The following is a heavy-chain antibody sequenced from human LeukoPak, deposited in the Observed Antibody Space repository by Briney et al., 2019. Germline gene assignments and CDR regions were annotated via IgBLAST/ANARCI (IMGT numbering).Heavy chain of an antibody. D-gene: IGHD5-12*01. CDR3: GMRGLTFD. V-gene: IGHV3-23*01. Sequence: GGSLRLFCTASGFSFRSFAMSWVRQAPGQGLEWVSSISGGGEDTYYADSVKGRFTISRDNAKNSLYLQMNGLRAEDTAVYYCGMRGLTFDWGQGTLVTVSS. J-gene: IGHJ4*02. CDR2: ISGGGEDT. CDR1: GFSFRSFA.